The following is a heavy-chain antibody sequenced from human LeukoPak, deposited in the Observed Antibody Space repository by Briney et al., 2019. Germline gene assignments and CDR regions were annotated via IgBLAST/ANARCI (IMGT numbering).Heavy chain of an antibody. J-gene: IGHJ3*02. V-gene: IGHV1-69*04. CDR2: IIPILGIA. CDR1: GYTFTSYD. CDR3: ARARVTGGSFDI. Sequence: VASVKVSCKASGYTFTSYDINWVRQATGQGLEWMGRIIPILGIANYAQKFQGRVTITADKSTSTAYMELSSLRSEDTAVYYCARARVTGGSFDIWGQGTTVTVSS. D-gene: IGHD4-17*01.